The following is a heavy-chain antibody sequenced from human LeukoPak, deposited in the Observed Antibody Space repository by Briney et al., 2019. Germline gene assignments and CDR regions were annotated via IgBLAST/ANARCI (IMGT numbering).Heavy chain of an antibody. CDR2: FDPEDGET. D-gene: IGHD1-26*01. J-gene: IGHJ4*02. V-gene: IGHV1-24*01. CDR3: ATDGGELNPFDY. Sequence: ASVKVSCKVSEYTLTELSMHWVRQAPGKGLEWMGGFDPEDGETIYAQKFQGRVTMTEDTSTDTAYMELSSLRSEDTAVYYCATDGGELNPFDYWGQGTLVTVSS. CDR1: EYTLTELS.